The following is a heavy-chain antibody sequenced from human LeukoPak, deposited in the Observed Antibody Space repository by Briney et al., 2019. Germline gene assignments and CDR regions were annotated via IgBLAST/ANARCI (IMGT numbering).Heavy chain of an antibody. CDR3: ARARNLVPSGGSCPLPDY. V-gene: IGHV1-46*01. CDR1: GYTFTSYY. CDR2: INPSGGST. D-gene: IGHD2-15*01. J-gene: IGHJ4*02. Sequence: ASVKVSCKASGYTFTSYYMHWVRQAPGQGLEWMGIINPSGGSTSYAQKFQGRVTMTRDMSTSTVYMELSSLRSEDTAVYYCARARNLVPSGGSCPLPDYWGQGTLVTVSS.